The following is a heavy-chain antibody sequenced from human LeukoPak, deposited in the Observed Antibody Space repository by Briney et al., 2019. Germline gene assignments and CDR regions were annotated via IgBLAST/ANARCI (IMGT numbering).Heavy chain of an antibody. D-gene: IGHD3-10*01. J-gene: IGHJ2*01. Sequence: GGSLRLSCAASGFTLNNYGITWVRQAPGKGPEWVSFISRSSSYIFYADSVKGRFTTSRDNAKNSLYLQMNSLRAEDTAVYYCARTYASGSRRYWYFDLWGRGTLVTV. CDR3: ARTYASGSRRYWYFDL. CDR2: ISRSSSYI. CDR1: GFTLNNYG. V-gene: IGHV3-21*01.